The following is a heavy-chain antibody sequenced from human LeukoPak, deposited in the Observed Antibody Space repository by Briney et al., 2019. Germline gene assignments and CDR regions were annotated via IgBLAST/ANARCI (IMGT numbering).Heavy chain of an antibody. V-gene: IGHV4-30-2*01. Sequence: SETLSPTGAVSGGSISSGGYAWSWMRQPPGKGLEWIGYIYHSGNTYYNPSLQSRVTLSVARSKNQFSLKLSSVAAADTAVYYCARGEGGYDSPFDYWGQGTLVTVSS. CDR1: GGSISSGGYA. D-gene: IGHD5-12*01. J-gene: IGHJ4*02. CDR3: ARGEGGYDSPFDY. CDR2: IYHSGNT.